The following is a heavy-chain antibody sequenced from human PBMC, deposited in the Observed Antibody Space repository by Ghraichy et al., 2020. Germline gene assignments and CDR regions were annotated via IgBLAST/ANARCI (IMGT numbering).Heavy chain of an antibody. D-gene: IGHD3-10*01. V-gene: IGHV1-69*13. J-gene: IGHJ4*02. Sequence: SVKVSCKASGGTFSSYAISWVRQAPGQGLEWMGGIIPIFGTANYAQKFQGRVTITADESTSTAYMELSSLRSEDTAMYYCARDDGSGSYLDDYWGQGTLVTVSS. CDR3: ARDDGSGSYLDDY. CDR2: IIPIFGTA. CDR1: GGTFSSYA.